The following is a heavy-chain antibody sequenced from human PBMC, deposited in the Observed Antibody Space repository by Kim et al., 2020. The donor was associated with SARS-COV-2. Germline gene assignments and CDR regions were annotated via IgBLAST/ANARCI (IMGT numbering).Heavy chain of an antibody. V-gene: IGHV3-15*01. CDR2: IKSKTDGGTT. J-gene: IGHJ4*02. Sequence: GGSLRLSCAASGFTFSNAWMSWVRQAPGKGLEWVGRIKSKTDGGTTDYAAPVKGRFTISRDDSKNTLYLQMNSLKTEDTAVYYCTTDPGGVRAANYYFDYWGQGTLVTVSS. CDR1: GFTFSNAW. D-gene: IGHD2-8*02. CDR3: TTDPGGVRAANYYFDY.